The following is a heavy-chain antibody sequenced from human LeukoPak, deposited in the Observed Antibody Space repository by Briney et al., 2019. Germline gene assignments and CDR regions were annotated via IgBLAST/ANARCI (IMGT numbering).Heavy chain of an antibody. CDR1: GFTFSSYS. V-gene: IGHV3-21*01. J-gene: IGHJ4*02. CDR2: ISSSSSYI. D-gene: IGHD5-18*01. Sequence: GGSLRLSCAASGFTFSSYSMNWVRQAPGKGLEWVSSISSSSSYIYYADSVKGRFTISRDNAKNSLYLQMNSLRAEDTAVYHCAGTAMAPSGRFDYWGQGTLVTVSS. CDR3: AGTAMAPSGRFDY.